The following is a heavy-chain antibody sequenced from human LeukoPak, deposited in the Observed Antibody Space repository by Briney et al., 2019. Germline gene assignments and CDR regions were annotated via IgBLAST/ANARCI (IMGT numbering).Heavy chain of an antibody. D-gene: IGHD3-9*01. CDR2: INPDSGET. J-gene: IGHJ5*01. CDR3: ARVLFNSGYDS. Sequence: ASVKVSCKASGFTFTGAYMHWVRQAPGQGLEWMGWINPDSGETRYEQKFQGRVTMTRDTSIDTLHMELGSLTPDDTAVYYCARVLFNSGYDSWGQGTLVTVSS. V-gene: IGHV1-2*02. CDR1: GFTFTGAY.